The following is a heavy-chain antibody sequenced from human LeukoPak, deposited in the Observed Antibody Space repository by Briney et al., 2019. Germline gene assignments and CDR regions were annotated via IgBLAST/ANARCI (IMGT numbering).Heavy chain of an antibody. CDR3: ASLYGSGSYQ. J-gene: IGHJ6*02. D-gene: IGHD3-10*01. Sequence: PSETLSLTCTVSGYSISSGYYWGWIRQPPGKGLEWIGSIYYSGSTYYNPSLKSRVTISVDTSKNQFSLKLSSVTAADTAVYYCASLYGSGSYQWGQGTTVTVSS. V-gene: IGHV4-38-2*02. CDR2: IYYSGST. CDR1: GYSISSGYY.